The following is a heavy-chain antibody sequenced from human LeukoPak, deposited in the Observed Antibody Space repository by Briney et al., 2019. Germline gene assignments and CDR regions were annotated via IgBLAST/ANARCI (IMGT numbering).Heavy chain of an antibody. CDR2: VDPEDGEA. D-gene: IGHD6-6*01. CDR1: GYSFTDSY. Sequence: ASVKVSCKASGYSFTDSYMHWIQQAPGKGLGWVGLVDPEDGEAIYAEKFQGRVTITADTSADTSYMELSSLRSDDTAVYYCATGSSSSHPDYWGQGTLVTVSS. V-gene: IGHV1-69-2*01. J-gene: IGHJ4*02. CDR3: ATGSSSSHPDY.